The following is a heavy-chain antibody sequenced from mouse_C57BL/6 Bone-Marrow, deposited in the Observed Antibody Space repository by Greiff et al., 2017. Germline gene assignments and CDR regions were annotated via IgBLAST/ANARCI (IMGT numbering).Heavy chain of an antibody. CDR3: ARRGWLLLCAY. J-gene: IGHJ3*01. V-gene: IGHV5-16*01. Sequence: EVKLVESEGGLVQPGSSMKLSCTASGFTFSDYYMAWVRQVPEKGLEWVANINYDGSSTYYLDSLKSRFIISRDHAKNILYLQMSSLKSEDTATYYCARRGWLLLCAYWGQGTLVTVSA. CDR2: INYDGSST. CDR1: GFTFSDYY. D-gene: IGHD2-3*01.